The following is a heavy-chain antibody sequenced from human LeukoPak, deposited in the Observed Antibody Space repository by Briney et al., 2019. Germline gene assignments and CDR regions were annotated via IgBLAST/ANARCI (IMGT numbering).Heavy chain of an antibody. CDR2: IIPILGRA. CDR1: GGTFSSYA. Sequence: SEKVSCKASGGTFSSYAISWVRQAPGQGLEWMGRIIPILGRANYARKFQGRVTITADKSTSTAYMELSSLRSEDTAVYYCARDREEEVGATGYYFDYWGQGTLVTVSS. CDR3: ARDREEEVGATGYYFDY. D-gene: IGHD1-26*01. J-gene: IGHJ4*02. V-gene: IGHV1-69*04.